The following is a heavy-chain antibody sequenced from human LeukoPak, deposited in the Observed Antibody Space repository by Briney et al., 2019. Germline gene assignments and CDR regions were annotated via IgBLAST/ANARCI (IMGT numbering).Heavy chain of an antibody. CDR2: MNPNSGNT. V-gene: IGHV1-8*03. CDR1: GHTFTSYD. J-gene: IGHJ5*02. CDR3: ATTVTTYNWFDP. Sequence: ASVKVSCKASGHTFTSYDINWVRQATGQGLEWMGWMNPNSGNTGYAQKFQGRVTITRNTSISTAYMELSSLRSEDTAVYYCATTVTTYNWFDPWGQGTLVTVSS. D-gene: IGHD4-11*01.